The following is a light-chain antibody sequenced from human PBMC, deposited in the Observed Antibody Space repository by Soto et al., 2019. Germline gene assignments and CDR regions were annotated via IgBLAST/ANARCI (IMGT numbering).Light chain of an antibody. J-gene: IGLJ1*01. Sequence: QSVLTQPPSASGTPGQRVTIPCSGSSSNIGSNFVNWYQQLPGTAPKLLMYNNNQRPSGVPDRFSGSKSGTSASLAISGLQSEDEADYHCAAWDDSLNGYVFGTGTKVTVL. CDR2: NNN. CDR3: AAWDDSLNGYV. V-gene: IGLV1-44*01. CDR1: SSNIGSNF.